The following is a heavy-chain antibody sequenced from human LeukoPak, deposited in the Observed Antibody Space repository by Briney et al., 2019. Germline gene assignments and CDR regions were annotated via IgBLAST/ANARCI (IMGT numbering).Heavy chain of an antibody. J-gene: IGHJ6*02. CDR1: GFTFSSYG. CDR3: AKGIRQWLARYFFRDYYYYYGMDV. Sequence: GGSLRLSCAASGFTFSSYGMHWVRQAPGKGPEWVAVISYDGSNKYYADSVKGRFTISRDNSKNTLYLQMNSLRAEDTAVYYCAKGIRQWLARYFFRDYYYYYGMDVWGQGTTVTVSS. CDR2: ISYDGSNK. V-gene: IGHV3-30*18. D-gene: IGHD6-19*01.